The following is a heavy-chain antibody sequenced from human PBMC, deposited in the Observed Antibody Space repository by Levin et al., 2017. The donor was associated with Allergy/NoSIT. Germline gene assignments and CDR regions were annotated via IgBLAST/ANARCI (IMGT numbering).Heavy chain of an antibody. J-gene: IGHJ4*02. CDR2: ITGSGIDA. Sequence: GGSLRLSCAASGFPFSSYVMTWVRQAPGKGLEWVSAITGSGIDADYAGSVKGRFTISRDNSKNIIYLQMNSLRVEDTAIYYCAFSRLGTAVAGLDYWGRGTLVTVSS. V-gene: IGHV3-23*01. CDR3: AFSRLGTAVAGLDY. CDR1: GFPFSSYV. D-gene: IGHD6-19*01.